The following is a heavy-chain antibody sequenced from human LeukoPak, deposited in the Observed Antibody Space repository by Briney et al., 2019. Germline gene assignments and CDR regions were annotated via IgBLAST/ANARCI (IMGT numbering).Heavy chain of an antibody. CDR3: ARRARGVYYNWLDP. CDR1: GNTFSHYW. J-gene: IGHJ5*02. V-gene: IGHV5-51*01. D-gene: IGHD5/OR15-5a*01. Sequence: GESLTISCKGSGNTFSHYWIAWVRQMPGEGLEWMGIIYPGDSDTRYSPSFQGQAAISADKSINTAYLHWSSLKPSDTAMYYCARRARGVYYNWLDPWGQGTLVTVSS. CDR2: IYPGDSDT.